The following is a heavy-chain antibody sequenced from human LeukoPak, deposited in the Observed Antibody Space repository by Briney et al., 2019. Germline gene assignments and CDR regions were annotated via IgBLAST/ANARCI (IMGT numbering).Heavy chain of an antibody. V-gene: IGHV3-53*01. CDR3: ATLKRGANTKLLDY. CDR1: GFTVSSNY. D-gene: IGHD1-26*01. CDR2: IYSGGGST. Sequence: GGSLRLSCAASGFTVSSNYMSWVRQAPGKGLEWVSVIYSGGGSTYYADSVKGRFTISRDNSKNTLYLQMNSLRAEDTAVYYCATLKRGANTKLLDYWGQGTLVTVSS. J-gene: IGHJ4*02.